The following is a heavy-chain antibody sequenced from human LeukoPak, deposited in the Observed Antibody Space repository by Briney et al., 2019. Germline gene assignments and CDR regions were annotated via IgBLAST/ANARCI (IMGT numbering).Heavy chain of an antibody. D-gene: IGHD4-11*01. V-gene: IGHV3-49*04. CDR2: IRSKAYGGTT. Sequence: GGSLRLSCAASGFTFTTYAMSWVRQAPGKGLEWVGFIRSKAYGGTTDYVASVKGRFFISRDDSTNVAYLQMNSLKTGDTGVYFCTRDGAGDYTFDYWGQGTLVTVSS. CDR1: GFTFTTYA. J-gene: IGHJ4*02. CDR3: TRDGAGDYTFDY.